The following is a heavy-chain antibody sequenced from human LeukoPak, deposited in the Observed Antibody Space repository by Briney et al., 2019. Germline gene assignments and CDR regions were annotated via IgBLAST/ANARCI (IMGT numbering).Heavy chain of an antibody. CDR1: GGSISSGGYS. Sequence: SETLSLTCAVSGGSISSGGYSWSWIRQPPGKGLEWIGYIYHSGSTYYNPSLKSRVTISVDTSKNQFSLKLSSVTAADTAVYYCARDVPYGSGPPLGLDYWGQGTLVTVSS. V-gene: IGHV4-30-2*01. CDR2: IYHSGST. CDR3: ARDVPYGSGPPLGLDY. J-gene: IGHJ4*02. D-gene: IGHD3-10*01.